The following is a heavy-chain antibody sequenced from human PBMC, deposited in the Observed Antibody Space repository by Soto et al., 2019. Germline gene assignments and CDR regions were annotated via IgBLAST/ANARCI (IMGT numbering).Heavy chain of an antibody. Sequence: SVKVSCKASGYTFTNYGITWVRQAPGQGLEWMGRIIPILGIANYAQKFQGRVTITADKSTSTAYMELSSLRSEDTAVYYCARHFTSGWYPADYYYYYGMDVWGQGTTVTVSS. J-gene: IGHJ6*02. V-gene: IGHV1-69*04. D-gene: IGHD6-19*01. CDR1: GYTFTNYG. CDR3: ARHFTSGWYPADYYYYYGMDV. CDR2: IIPILGIA.